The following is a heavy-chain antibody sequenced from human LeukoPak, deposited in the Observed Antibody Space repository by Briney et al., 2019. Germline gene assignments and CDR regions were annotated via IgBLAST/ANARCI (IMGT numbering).Heavy chain of an antibody. D-gene: IGHD5-12*01. V-gene: IGHV1-69*04. J-gene: IGHJ4*02. CDR3: ARDYGEGRVATIPLAY. CDR2: TVPILGTA. Sequence: ASVKVSCKASGGTFSTYAISWVRQAPGQGLEWVGRTVPILGTANYAQNLQGRVTMTTDTSTSTAYMDLRSLRSDDTAVYYCARDYGEGRVATIPLAYWGQGTLVTVSS. CDR1: GGTFSTYA.